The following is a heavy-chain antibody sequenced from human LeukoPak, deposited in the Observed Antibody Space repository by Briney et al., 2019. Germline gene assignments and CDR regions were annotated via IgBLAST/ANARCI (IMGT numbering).Heavy chain of an antibody. V-gene: IGHV4-38-2*01. D-gene: IGHD6-13*01. Sequence: GSLRLSCAASGFTFSSYSMNWVRQAPGKGLEWIGSIYHSGSTYYNPSLKSRVTISVDTSKNQFSLKLSSVTAADTAVYYCARSRAQLEPNWFDPWGQGTLVTVSS. CDR1: GFTFSSYS. CDR2: IYHSGST. CDR3: ARSRAQLEPNWFDP. J-gene: IGHJ5*02.